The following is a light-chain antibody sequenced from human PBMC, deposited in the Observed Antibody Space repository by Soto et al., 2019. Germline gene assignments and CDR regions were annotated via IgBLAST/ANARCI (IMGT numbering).Light chain of an antibody. CDR1: QSVSNF. CDR2: DAS. Sequence: EIVLTQSPATLSLSPGERATLSCRASQSVSNFLAWYQQKPGQAPRLLISDASNRATGIPGRFSGSGSGTDFSRTISSLEPEEFAVYYRQQRSNWPWTFGQGTKVEIK. J-gene: IGKJ1*01. CDR3: QQRSNWPWT. V-gene: IGKV3-11*01.